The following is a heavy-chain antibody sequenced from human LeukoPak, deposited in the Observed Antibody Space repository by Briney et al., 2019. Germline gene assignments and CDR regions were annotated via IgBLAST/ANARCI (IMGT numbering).Heavy chain of an antibody. CDR1: GGSISSYY. CDR2: IYYSGST. D-gene: IGHD5-12*01. Sequence: SETLSLTCTVSGGSISSYYWSWIRQPPGKGLEWIGYIYYSGSTNYNPSLKSRVTISVDTSKNQVSLKLSSVTAADTAVYSCARLWGYSGYEFDYWGQGTLVTVSS. J-gene: IGHJ4*02. CDR3: ARLWGYSGYEFDY. V-gene: IGHV4-59*01.